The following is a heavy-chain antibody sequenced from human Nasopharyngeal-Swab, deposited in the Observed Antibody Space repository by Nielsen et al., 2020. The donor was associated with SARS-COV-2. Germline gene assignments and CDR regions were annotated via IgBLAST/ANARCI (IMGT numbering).Heavy chain of an antibody. J-gene: IGHJ4*02. V-gene: IGHV3-23*01. Sequence: ESLKISCAASGFTFSSYAMSWVRQAPAKGLEWVSAISTGAVSTFYAASVKGRFTISRDDSRTTLYLQMNSLRAEDTAVYYCARHQGSSGWFFFDFWGQGTLVTVSS. CDR3: ARHQGSSGWFFFDF. CDR2: ISTGAVST. D-gene: IGHD6-19*01. CDR1: GFTFSSYA.